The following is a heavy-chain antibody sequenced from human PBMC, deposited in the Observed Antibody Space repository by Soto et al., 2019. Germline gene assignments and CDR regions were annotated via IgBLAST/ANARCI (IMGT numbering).Heavy chain of an antibody. D-gene: IGHD3-16*01. CDR2: IYYSGST. Sequence: QVQLQESGPGLVKPSQTLSLTCSVSGGSINSVNYYWSWIRQHPGKGLEWIGYIYYSGSTHYNPSLKSRVTISVDTSENQFSLKLSCVTAADTAVYYCAREGGDGVDYWGQGTLVTVSS. J-gene: IGHJ4*02. V-gene: IGHV4-31*03. CDR1: GGSINSVNYY. CDR3: AREGGDGVDY.